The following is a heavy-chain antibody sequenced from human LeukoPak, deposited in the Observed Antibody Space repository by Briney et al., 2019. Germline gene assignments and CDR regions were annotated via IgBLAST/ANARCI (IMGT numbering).Heavy chain of an antibody. V-gene: IGHV4-59*01. CDR3: ARVYGGNSDWFDP. CDR2: IYYSGST. CDR1: GGSISSYY. Sequence: PSETLSLTCTVSGGSISSYYWSWIRQPPGKGLEWIGYIYYSGSTNYNPSLKSRVTISVDTSKNQFSLKLSSVTAADTAVYYCARVYGGNSDWFDPWGQGTLVIVSS. J-gene: IGHJ5*02. D-gene: IGHD4-23*01.